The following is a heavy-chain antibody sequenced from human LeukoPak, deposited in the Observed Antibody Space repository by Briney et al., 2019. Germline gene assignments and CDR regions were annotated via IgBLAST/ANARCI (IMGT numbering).Heavy chain of an antibody. CDR3: ATVLGSESIAARPDWFDP. CDR1: GGSFSGYY. V-gene: IGHV4-34*01. J-gene: IGHJ5*02. CDR2: IYHSGST. D-gene: IGHD6-6*01. Sequence: SETLSLTCAVYGGSFSGYYWSWIRQPPGKGLEWIGEIYHSGSTNYNPSLKSRVTISVDKSKNQFSLKLSSVTAADTAVYYCATVLGSESIAARPDWFDPWGQGTLVTVSS.